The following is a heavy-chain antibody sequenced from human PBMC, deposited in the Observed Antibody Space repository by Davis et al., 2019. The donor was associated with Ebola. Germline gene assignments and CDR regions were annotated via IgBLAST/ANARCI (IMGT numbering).Heavy chain of an antibody. Sequence: SETLSLTCAVYGGSFSGFYWNWVRQIPGKGLEWIGEVSHNGSSKSNPSLQSRVTLSVDTSKNQFSLKLSSTTAADTAVYYCARLPHYCSGGSCYYGLDYWGQGTLVTVSS. CDR1: GGSFSGFY. D-gene: IGHD2-15*01. CDR2: VSHNGSS. CDR3: ARLPHYCSGGSCYYGLDY. V-gene: IGHV4-34*01. J-gene: IGHJ4*02.